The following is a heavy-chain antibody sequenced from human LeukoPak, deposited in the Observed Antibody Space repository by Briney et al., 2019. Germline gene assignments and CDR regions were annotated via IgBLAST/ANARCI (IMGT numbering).Heavy chain of an antibody. CDR2: ISTRGSTM. V-gene: IGHV3-11*01. CDR3: ARDLVITGAPDY. J-gene: IGHJ4*02. CDR1: GFTFSDYY. D-gene: IGHD1-14*01. Sequence: GGSLRLSCAASGFTFSDYYMSWIRQAPGKGLEWVSYISTRGSTMYYADSVKGRFTISGDNARRSLNLQMNSLRADDTAVYYCARDLVITGAPDYWGQGILVTVSS.